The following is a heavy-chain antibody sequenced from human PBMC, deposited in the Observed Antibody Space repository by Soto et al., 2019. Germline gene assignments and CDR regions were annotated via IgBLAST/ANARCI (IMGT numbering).Heavy chain of an antibody. CDR1: GFTFRNYA. V-gene: IGHV3-30*18. D-gene: IGHD2-2*01. CDR3: AKDLCRSSSCYYNSGMDV. J-gene: IGHJ6*02. Sequence: QVELVESGGGVVQPGRSLRLSCAASGFTFRNYAMHWVRQAPGKGLEWVAVISYDGSNKYYADSVKGQFTISRDNSKNMLYLQSNSLRAEDTAVYYGAKDLCRSSSCYYNSGMDVWGQGTTATFSS. CDR2: ISYDGSNK.